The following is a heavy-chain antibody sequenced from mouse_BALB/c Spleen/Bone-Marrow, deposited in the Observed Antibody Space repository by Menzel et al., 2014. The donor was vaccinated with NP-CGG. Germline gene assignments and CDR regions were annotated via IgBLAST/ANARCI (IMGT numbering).Heavy chain of an antibody. CDR1: GFTFSSYG. J-gene: IGHJ2*03. Sequence: EVKLVESGGGLEQPGGSLKLSCAASGFTFSSYGMSWVRQTPDKRLELVATINRNGGSTYYPDSVKGRFTISRDNAKNTLYLQMSSLKSEDTAMYYCARVWYFDYWGQGTSLTVSS. CDR3: ARVWYFDY. V-gene: IGHV5-6-3*01. CDR2: INRNGGST.